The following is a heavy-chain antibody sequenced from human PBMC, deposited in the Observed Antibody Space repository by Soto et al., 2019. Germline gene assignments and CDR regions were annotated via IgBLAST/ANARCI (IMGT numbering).Heavy chain of an antibody. D-gene: IGHD3-10*01. Sequence: GGSLRLSCAASGFTFSDYYMSWIRQAPGKGLEWVSYISSSSSYTNYADSVKGRFTISRDNAKNSLYLQMNSLRAEDTAVYYCARVLTMVRGVMGSAFDIWGQGTMVTVSS. CDR2: ISSSSSYT. CDR1: GFTFSDYY. CDR3: ARVLTMVRGVMGSAFDI. V-gene: IGHV3-11*06. J-gene: IGHJ3*02.